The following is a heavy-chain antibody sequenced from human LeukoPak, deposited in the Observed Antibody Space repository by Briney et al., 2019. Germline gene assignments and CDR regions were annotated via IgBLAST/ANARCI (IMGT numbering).Heavy chain of an antibody. CDR2: ISDSGST. CDR3: ARVFRGAVTSNWFDP. CDR1: GGSTNGYY. Sequence: KPSETLSLTCTVSGGSTNGYYWTWIRQPPGKGLEWIGYISDSGSTNYNPSLKSRVTMSVDSSNTEFSLRLNSVTAADTAVYYCARVFRGAVTSNWFDPWGQGTLVTVSS. J-gene: IGHJ5*02. V-gene: IGHV4-59*01. D-gene: IGHD4-17*01.